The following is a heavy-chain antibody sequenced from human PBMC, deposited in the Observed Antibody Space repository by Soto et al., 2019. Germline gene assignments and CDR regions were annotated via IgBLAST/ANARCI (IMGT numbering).Heavy chain of an antibody. CDR3: ARAGYSGYDLTFDY. V-gene: IGHV4-30-2*01. D-gene: IGHD5-12*01. CDR2: IYHSGST. CDR1: GGSISSGGYS. J-gene: IGHJ4*02. Sequence: QLQESGSGLVKPSQTLSLTCAVSGGSISSGGYSWSWIRQPPGKGLEWIGYIYHSGSTYYNPSLQSRVTISVDKSNNQFSLKLRSVTAADTAVYYCARAGYSGYDLTFDYWGQGTLVTVPS.